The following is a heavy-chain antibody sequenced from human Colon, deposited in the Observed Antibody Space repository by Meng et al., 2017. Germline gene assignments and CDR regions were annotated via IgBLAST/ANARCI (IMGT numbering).Heavy chain of an antibody. J-gene: IGHJ5*02. CDR1: FGSFSGYY. CDR2: INHSGST. CDR3: ARGRYSGYLP. Sequence: QQVRAGLLKPSRTLSLTCAFSFGSFSGYYWSWNRQPPGKGLEWIGEINHSGSTNYNPSLKSRVTISVDTSKNQFSLKLSSVTAADTAVYYCARGRYSGYLPWGQGTLVTVSS. V-gene: IGHV4-34*01. D-gene: IGHD5-12*01.